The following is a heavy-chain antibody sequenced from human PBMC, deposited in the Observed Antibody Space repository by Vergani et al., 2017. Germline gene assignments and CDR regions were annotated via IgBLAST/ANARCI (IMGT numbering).Heavy chain of an antibody. J-gene: IGHJ4*02. Sequence: QVQLQESGPGLVKPSQTLSLPCTVSGGSISSGSYYWSWIRQPAGKGLEWIGRIYTSGSTNYNPPLKSRVTISVDTSKNQFSLKLSSVTAADTAVYYCARVPYGKGRYFDYWGQGALVTVSS. CDR1: GGSISSGSYY. CDR2: IYTSGST. V-gene: IGHV4-61*02. CDR3: ARVPYGKGRYFDY. D-gene: IGHD3-10*01.